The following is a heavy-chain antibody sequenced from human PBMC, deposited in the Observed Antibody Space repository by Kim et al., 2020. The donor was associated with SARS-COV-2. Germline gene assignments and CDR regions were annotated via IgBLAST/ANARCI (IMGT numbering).Heavy chain of an antibody. CDR1: GFTVSSNY. V-gene: IGHV3-53*04. CDR2: IYSGGST. D-gene: IGHD6-13*01. J-gene: IGHJ4*02. Sequence: GGSLRLSCAASGFTVSSNYMSWVRQAPGKGLEWVSVIYSGGSTYYADSVKGRFTISRHNSKNTLYLQMNSLRAQDTAVYYCARGLVAAAGIFDYWGQGTLVTVSS. CDR3: ARGLVAAAGIFDY.